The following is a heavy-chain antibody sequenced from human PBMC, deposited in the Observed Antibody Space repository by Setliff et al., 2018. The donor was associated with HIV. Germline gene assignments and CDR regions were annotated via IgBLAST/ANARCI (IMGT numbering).Heavy chain of an antibody. CDR1: GYTFTTYY. V-gene: IGHV1-46*01. CDR3: ASSSGWYYFDF. CDR2: SNPSGGSA. J-gene: IGHJ4*02. D-gene: IGHD6-19*01. Sequence: ASVKVSCKASGYTFTTYYVHWVRQAPGQGLEWMGISNPSGGSASYARQFQGRVTMTRDTSTSTVYMELSSQTSADTAEYYCASSSGWYYFDFWGQGTLVTVSS.